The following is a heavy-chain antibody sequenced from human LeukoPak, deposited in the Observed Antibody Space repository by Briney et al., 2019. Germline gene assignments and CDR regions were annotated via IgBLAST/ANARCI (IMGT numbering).Heavy chain of an antibody. CDR2: INPNSGGT. CDR1: GYTFTGYY. D-gene: IGHD6-19*01. Sequence: GAAVKVSCKASGYTFTGYYMHWVRQAPGQGLEWMGWINPNSGGTNYAQKFQGRVTMTRDTSISTAYMELSSLRSEDTAVYYCATEGAVAGTGYFDYWGQGTLVTVSS. CDR3: ATEGAVAGTGYFDY. J-gene: IGHJ4*02. V-gene: IGHV1-2*02.